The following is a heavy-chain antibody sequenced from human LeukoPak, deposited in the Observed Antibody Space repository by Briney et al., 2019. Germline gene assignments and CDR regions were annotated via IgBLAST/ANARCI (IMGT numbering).Heavy chain of an antibody. D-gene: IGHD1-26*01. J-gene: IGHJ6*03. Sequence: ASVTVSCKTSGYTFTNYILSWVRQAPGQGLEWMGWISRYSGNTNYAQKFQGRVTMTTDTSTNTAYMQLRSLRSDDTAVYYCARATSGSYPYYYYYYMDVWGKGTTVTVSS. CDR2: ISRYSGNT. CDR1: GYTFTNYI. CDR3: ARATSGSYPYYYYYYMDV. V-gene: IGHV1-18*01.